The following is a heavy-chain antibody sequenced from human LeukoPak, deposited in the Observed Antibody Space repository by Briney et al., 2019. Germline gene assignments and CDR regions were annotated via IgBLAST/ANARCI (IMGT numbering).Heavy chain of an antibody. V-gene: IGHV3-7*01. Sequence: GGSLRLSCRGSGFTFSTYWMHWLRQAPGKGLEWVASMNQDGRETYSVDSVKGRFTVSRDNTENSLYLEMNKLRVEDTAVYYCARGTVGTPGTDYWGQGTLVTVSS. D-gene: IGHD4-23*01. J-gene: IGHJ4*02. CDR2: MNQDGRET. CDR1: GFTFSTYW. CDR3: ARGTVGTPGTDY.